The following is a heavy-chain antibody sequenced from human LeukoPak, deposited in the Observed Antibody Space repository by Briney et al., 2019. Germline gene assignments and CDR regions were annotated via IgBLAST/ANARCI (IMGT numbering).Heavy chain of an antibody. Sequence: ASVKVSCKASGYTFTSYDITWVRQATGQALELMGSMNPNSGNTGYAQKFQGRVTMTRNTSISTAYMELSSLRSEDTAVYYCARAPVVPAASGHYYYYMDVWSKGTTVTVSS. D-gene: IGHD2-2*01. CDR1: GYTFTSYD. CDR2: MNPNSGNT. V-gene: IGHV1-8*01. CDR3: ARAPVVPAASGHYYYYMDV. J-gene: IGHJ6*03.